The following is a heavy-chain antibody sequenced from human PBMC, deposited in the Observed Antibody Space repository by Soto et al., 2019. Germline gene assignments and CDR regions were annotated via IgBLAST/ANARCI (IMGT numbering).Heavy chain of an antibody. CDR3: ARDLGQGNGPFDY. D-gene: IGHD1-26*01. CDR1: GFTFNTYG. Sequence: QVQLVESGGGVVQPGRSLRLSCAASGFTFNTYGMHWVRQAPGKGLEWVAVIWHDGGKKYYADSAKGRFTISRDNSKNTLFLQMNSLRAEDTAVYYCARDLGQGNGPFDYWGQGTLVTVSP. J-gene: IGHJ4*02. CDR2: IWHDGGKK. V-gene: IGHV3-33*01.